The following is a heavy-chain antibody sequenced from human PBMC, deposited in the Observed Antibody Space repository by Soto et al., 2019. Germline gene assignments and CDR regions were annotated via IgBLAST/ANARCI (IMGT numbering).Heavy chain of an antibody. J-gene: IGHJ5*02. CDR3: ARGGLWRIFGVAHREWFDP. Sequence: SETLSLTCTVSGGSISSGGYYWSWIRHHPGKGLEWIGYINYSGSTYYNPSLKSRVTISVDTSKNQFSLKLSSVTAADTAVYYCARGGLWRIFGVAHREWFDPWGQGTLVTVSS. CDR2: INYSGST. V-gene: IGHV4-31*03. CDR1: GGSISSGGYY. D-gene: IGHD3-3*01.